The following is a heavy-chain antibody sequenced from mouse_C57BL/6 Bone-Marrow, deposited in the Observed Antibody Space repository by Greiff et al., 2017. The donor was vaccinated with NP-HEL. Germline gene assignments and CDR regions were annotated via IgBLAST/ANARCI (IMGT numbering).Heavy chain of an antibody. CDR2: INPNNGGT. Sequence: VQLQQSGPELVKPGASVKISCKASGYTFTDYYMNWVKQSHGQSLEWIGDINPNNGGTSYNQKFKGKATLTVDKSSSTAYMELRSLTSEDSAVYYCARRRPYDGYLAWFAYWGQGTLVTVSA. J-gene: IGHJ3*01. CDR3: ARRRPYDGYLAWFAY. D-gene: IGHD2-3*01. CDR1: GYTFTDYY. V-gene: IGHV1-26*01.